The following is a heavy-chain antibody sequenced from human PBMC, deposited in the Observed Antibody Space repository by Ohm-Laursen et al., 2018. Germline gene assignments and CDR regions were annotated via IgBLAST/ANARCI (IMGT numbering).Heavy chain of an antibody. CDR2: ISWNSGSI. CDR1: GFTFDDYA. J-gene: IGHJ6*02. V-gene: IGHV3-9*01. CDR3: AKDTSYGMDV. Sequence: FLRLSCAASGFTFDDYAMHWVRQAPGKGLEWVSGISWNSGSIGYADSVKGQFTISRDNAKNSLYLQMNSLRAEDTALYYCAKDTSYGMDVWGQGTTVTVSS.